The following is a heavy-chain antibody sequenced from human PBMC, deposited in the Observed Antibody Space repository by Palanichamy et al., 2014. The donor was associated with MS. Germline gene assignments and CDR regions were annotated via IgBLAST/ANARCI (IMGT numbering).Heavy chain of an antibody. V-gene: IGHV4-31*03. Sequence: QVQLQESGPGLVKPSQTLSLTCTVSGGSISSGGYYWSWIRQHPGKGLEWIGYIYYSGSTYYNPSLKSRVTISVDTSKNQFSLKLSSVTAADTAVYYCARDLYYYDSSGYYYNYYYYMDVWGKGTTVTVSS. CDR1: GGSISSGGYY. CDR3: ARDLYYYDSSGYYYNYYYYMDV. D-gene: IGHD3-22*01. CDR2: IYYSGST. J-gene: IGHJ6*03.